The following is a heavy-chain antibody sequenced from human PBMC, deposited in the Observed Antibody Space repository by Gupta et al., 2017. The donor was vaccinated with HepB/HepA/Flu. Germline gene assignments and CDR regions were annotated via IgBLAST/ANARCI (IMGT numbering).Heavy chain of an antibody. D-gene: IGHD3-22*01. CDR2: ISRSGGNT. J-gene: IGHJ5*02. CDR3: AKDLYDSSGYYLDL. V-gene: IGHV3-23*01. Sequence: EVQLLQSGGGLAQPGGSLRLSCAGSGFGFRNYAMNWVRQAPGKGLERVSSISRSGGNTYYIAAVMGRFTVSRDNSKNTVSLPLDSLSAEDTAIYYCAKDLYDSSGYYLDLWGQGTLVTVAS. CDR1: GFGFRNYA.